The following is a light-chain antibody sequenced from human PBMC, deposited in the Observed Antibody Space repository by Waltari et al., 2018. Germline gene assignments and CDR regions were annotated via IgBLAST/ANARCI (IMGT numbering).Light chain of an antibody. CDR3: SSYGGSNTVV. V-gene: IGLV2-8*01. J-gene: IGLJ2*01. CDR1: SSDVGAYNS. CDR2: EVR. Sequence: QSAPTQPPSASGSPGTSVTLSWPGTSSDVGAYNSFSWYQQHPGQAPKLLISEVRKRPSGVPDRFSGSKSGNTASLTVSGLQSEDEADYYCSSYGGSNTVVFGGGTKLTVL.